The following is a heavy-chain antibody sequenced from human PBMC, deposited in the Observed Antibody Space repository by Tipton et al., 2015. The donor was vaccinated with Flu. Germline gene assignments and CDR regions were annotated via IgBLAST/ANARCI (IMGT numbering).Heavy chain of an antibody. CDR2: IYSGGST. CDR1: GFTVSSNY. Sequence: VQLVQSGGGLIQPGGSLRLSCAASGFTVSSNYMSWVRQAPGKGLEWVSVIYSGGSTYYADSVKGRFTISRDNSKNTLYLQMNSLRAEDPAVYYWASLWYYYDSSGYQGVDYWGQGTLVTVSS. D-gene: IGHD3-22*01. V-gene: IGHV3-53*01. J-gene: IGHJ4*02. CDR3: ASLWYYYDSSGYQGVDY.